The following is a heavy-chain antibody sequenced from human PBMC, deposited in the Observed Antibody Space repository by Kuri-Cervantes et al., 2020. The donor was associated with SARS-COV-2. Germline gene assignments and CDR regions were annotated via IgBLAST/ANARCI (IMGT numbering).Heavy chain of an antibody. Sequence: GESLKISCAASGFTFSSYAMHWVRRAPGKGLEWVAVISYDGSNKYYADSVKGRFTISRDNSKNTLYLQMNSLRAEDTAVYYCARDGVHYYDSSGYYYGPFDYWGQGTLVTVSS. V-gene: IGHV3-30-3*01. CDR2: ISYDGSNK. CDR3: ARDGVHYYDSSGYYYGPFDY. D-gene: IGHD3-22*01. J-gene: IGHJ4*02. CDR1: GFTFSSYA.